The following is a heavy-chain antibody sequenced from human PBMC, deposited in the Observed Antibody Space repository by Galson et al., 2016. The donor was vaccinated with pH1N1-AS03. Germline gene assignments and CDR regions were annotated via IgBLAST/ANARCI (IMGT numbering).Heavy chain of an antibody. CDR2: ISWNSGGI. CDR3: VRDIRWGGNSGY. Sequence: SLRLSCAASGFTFDNYAIHWVRQAPGKGLEWVAGISWNSGGIGYADSVKGRFTISRDNSKNTLYLQMNSLRAEDTAVYYCVRDIRWGGNSGYWGQGTLVTVSS. V-gene: IGHV3-9*01. CDR1: GFTFDNYA. D-gene: IGHD4-23*01. J-gene: IGHJ4*02.